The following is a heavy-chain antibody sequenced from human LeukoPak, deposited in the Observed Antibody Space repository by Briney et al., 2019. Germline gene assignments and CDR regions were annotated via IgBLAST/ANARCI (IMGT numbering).Heavy chain of an antibody. CDR1: GFTFRSYA. J-gene: IGHJ4*02. CDR3: AKDYYYDSSGYYYFDY. CDR2: ISGSGGST. V-gene: IGHV3-23*01. D-gene: IGHD3-22*01. Sequence: PGGSLRLSCAASGFTFRSYAMSWVRQAPGKGLEWVSAISGSGGSTYYADSVKGRFTISRDNSKNTLYLQMNSLRAEDAAVYYCAKDYYYDSSGYYYFDYWGQGTLVTVSS.